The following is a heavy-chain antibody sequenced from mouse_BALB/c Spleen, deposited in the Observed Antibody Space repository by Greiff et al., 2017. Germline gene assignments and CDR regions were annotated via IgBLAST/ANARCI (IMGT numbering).Heavy chain of an antibody. V-gene: IGHV1S126*01. CDR2: IDPSDSET. CDR1: GYSFTSYW. Sequence: QVQLQQSGPQLVRPGASVKISCKASGYSFTSYWMHWVKQRPGQGLEWIGMIDPSDSETRLNQKFKDKATLTVDKSSSTAYMQLSSPTSEDSAVYYCARGEDGYHWYFDVWGAGTTVTVSS. D-gene: IGHD2-3*01. J-gene: IGHJ1*01. CDR3: ARGEDGYHWYFDV.